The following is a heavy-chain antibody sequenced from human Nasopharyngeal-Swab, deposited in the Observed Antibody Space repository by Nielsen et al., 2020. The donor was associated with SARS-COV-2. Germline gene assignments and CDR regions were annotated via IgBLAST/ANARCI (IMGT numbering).Heavy chain of an antibody. D-gene: IGHD3-22*01. CDR2: INHSGST. V-gene: IGHV4-34*01. Sequence: SETLSLTCAVYGGSFSGYYWSWIRQPPGKGLEWIGEINHSGSTNYNPSLKSRVTISVDTSKNQFSLKLSSVTAADTAVYYCARGGSGYYPYYYYGMDVWGHGTTVTVSS. CDR1: GGSFSGYY. J-gene: IGHJ6*02. CDR3: ARGGSGYYPYYYYGMDV.